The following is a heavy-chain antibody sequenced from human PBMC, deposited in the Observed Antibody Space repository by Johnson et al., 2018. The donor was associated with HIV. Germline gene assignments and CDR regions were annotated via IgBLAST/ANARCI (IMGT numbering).Heavy chain of an antibody. V-gene: IGHV3-30*03. CDR3: ARDTEYSSNWYAFDI. CDR2: ISYNGSNK. D-gene: IGHD6-13*01. Sequence: HVQLVESGGGVVQPGRSLRLSCAASGLSFSNFGMHWVRQTPGMGLEWVAVISYNGSNKYYADSVKGRFTISKDNSKNTLYLQVKSLRAEDTAVYYCARDTEYSSNWYAFDIWGQGTMVTVSS. CDR1: GLSFSNFG. J-gene: IGHJ3*02.